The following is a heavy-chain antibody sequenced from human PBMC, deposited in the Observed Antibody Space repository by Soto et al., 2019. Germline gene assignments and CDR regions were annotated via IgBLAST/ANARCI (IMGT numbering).Heavy chain of an antibody. D-gene: IGHD5-18*01. Sequence: SETLSLTCTVSGGSISSGNYYWSWIRQPPGKGLEWIGFISYSGSTYYSLSLKSRVTISVDTSKNQFSLNLSFVTAADTAVYYCATMGTPATGLYYFDYWGQGTLVTVSP. V-gene: IGHV4-30-4*01. J-gene: IGHJ4*02. CDR3: ATMGTPATGLYYFDY. CDR1: GGSISSGNYY. CDR2: ISYSGST.